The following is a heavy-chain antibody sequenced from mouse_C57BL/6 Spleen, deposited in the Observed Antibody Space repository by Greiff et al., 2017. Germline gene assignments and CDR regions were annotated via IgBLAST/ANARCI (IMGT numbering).Heavy chain of an antibody. CDR3: ARGGMITTVNDYYDMDY. CDR1: GFNINDYY. V-gene: IGHV14-2*01. CDR2: IDPEDGET. Sequence: EVQLQQSGAELVKPGASVKLSCTASGFNINDYYMHWVKQRTEQGLEWIGRIDPEDGETKYAPKFQGKATITADTSYNTAYLQLSSLTSEDTAVYYCARGGMITTVNDYYDMDYWGQGTSVTVSS. J-gene: IGHJ4*01. D-gene: IGHD1-1*01.